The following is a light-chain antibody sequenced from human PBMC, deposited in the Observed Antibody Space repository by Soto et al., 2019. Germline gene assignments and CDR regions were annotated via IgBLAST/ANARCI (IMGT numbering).Light chain of an antibody. V-gene: IGKV3-15*01. J-gene: IGKJ2*01. CDR3: HQYNSWPPGT. CDR2: DAS. CDR1: QSISRS. Sequence: IVLKKSPASLSLSQMEIATLSCRASQSISRSLAWYQQKPGQAPRLLISDASTRATGIPARFSGSGSGTEFTLTISSLQSEDFALYYCHQYNSWPPGTFGQGTKVDIK.